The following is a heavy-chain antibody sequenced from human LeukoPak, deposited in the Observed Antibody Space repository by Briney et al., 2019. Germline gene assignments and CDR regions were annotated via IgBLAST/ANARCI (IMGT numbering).Heavy chain of an antibody. Sequence: SETLSLTCTVSGGSISRYYWSWIRQPPGKGLEWIGYIYYSGSTNYNPSLKSRVTISVDTSKNQFSLKLSSVTAADTAVYYCARSSAYGGAFDIWGQGTMVTVSS. CDR3: ARSSAYGGAFDI. CDR2: IYYSGST. D-gene: IGHD3-22*01. CDR1: GGSISRYY. V-gene: IGHV4-59*01. J-gene: IGHJ3*02.